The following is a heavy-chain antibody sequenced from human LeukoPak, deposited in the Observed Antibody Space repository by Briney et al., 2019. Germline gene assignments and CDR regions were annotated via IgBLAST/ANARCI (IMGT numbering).Heavy chain of an antibody. V-gene: IGHV1-46*01. J-gene: IGHJ4*02. Sequence: SEKVSCKASGYTFTSYYMHWVRQAPGQGLEWMGIINPSGGSTSYAQKFQGRVTMTRDTSTSTVYMELSSLRSEDTAVYYCARDRSVGATHPGYWGQGTLVTVSS. D-gene: IGHD1-26*01. CDR2: INPSGGST. CDR1: GYTFTSYY. CDR3: ARDRSVGATHPGY.